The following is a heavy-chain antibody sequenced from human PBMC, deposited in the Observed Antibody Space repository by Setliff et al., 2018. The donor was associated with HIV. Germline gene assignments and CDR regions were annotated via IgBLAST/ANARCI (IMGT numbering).Heavy chain of an antibody. CDR2: ITGSGTTI. CDR3: ARVLPYNSALDN. D-gene: IGHD6-25*01. J-gene: IGHJ4*02. Sequence: LRLSCAASGFTFRTHEMNWVRQAPGKGLEWVSYITGSGTTIYYADSVKGRFTISRDNAKNTMYLQMNSLRREDTAVYYCARVLPYNSALDNWGQGTLVTVSS. V-gene: IGHV3-48*03. CDR1: GFTFRTHE.